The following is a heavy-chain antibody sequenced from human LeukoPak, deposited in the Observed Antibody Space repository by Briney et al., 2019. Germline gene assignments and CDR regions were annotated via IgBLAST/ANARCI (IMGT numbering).Heavy chain of an antibody. D-gene: IGHD4-23*01. J-gene: IGHJ4*02. V-gene: IGHV1-18*01. CDR2: ISAYNGNT. CDR3: ARDHSYGGKELAY. Sequence: GASVKVSCKASGYTFSSYGMSWVRQAPGQSLEWMGWISAYNGNTNYAQKFQDRVTMTTDTSTSTAYMELKSLRSDDTAVYYCARDHSYGGKELAYWGQGTLVSASS. CDR1: GYTFSSYG.